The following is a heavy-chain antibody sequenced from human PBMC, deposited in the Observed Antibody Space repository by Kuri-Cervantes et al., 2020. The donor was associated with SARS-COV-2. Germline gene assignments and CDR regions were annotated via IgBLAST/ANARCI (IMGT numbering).Heavy chain of an antibody. CDR1: GFTFSGYN. D-gene: IGHD5-18*01. CDR3: ARDPDITMPPDAFDI. Sequence: SCAASGFTFSGYNMNWVPQAPGKGLEWVSYISRTSVTIFYTDSVRGRFTISRDNVKNSLYLQMNSLRAEDTAVYYCARDPDITMPPDAFDIWGHGTMVTVSS. V-gene: IGHV3-48*01. J-gene: IGHJ3*02. CDR2: ISRTSVTI.